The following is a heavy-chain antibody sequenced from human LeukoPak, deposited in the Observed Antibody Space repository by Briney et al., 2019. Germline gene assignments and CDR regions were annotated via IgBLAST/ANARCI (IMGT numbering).Heavy chain of an antibody. V-gene: IGHV3-64*01. CDR2: ISSSGGNT. Sequence: GRSLRLSCAASGSILSNYAMRWVRQAPGKGLEYVSAISSSGGNTYYASSVKGRFTISRDNSKNTLFLQMGSLRAEDMAVYYCAREERGLAIDYWGQGTLVTVSS. CDR3: AREERGLAIDY. CDR1: GSILSNYA. J-gene: IGHJ4*02. D-gene: IGHD5-12*01.